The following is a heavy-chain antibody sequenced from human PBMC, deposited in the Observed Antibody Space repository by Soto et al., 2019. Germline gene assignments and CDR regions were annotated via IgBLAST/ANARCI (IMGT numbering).Heavy chain of an antibody. D-gene: IGHD2-8*01. CDR3: ARGGDCTIGVCGGRYYCYGMGV. Sequence: ASVKVSCKASGYTFTSYDINWVRQATGQGLEWMGWMNPNSGNTGYAQKFQGRVTMTRNTSISTAYMELSSLRSEDTAVYYCARGGDCTIGVCGGRYYCYGMGVWGQGNTVTVSS. V-gene: IGHV1-8*01. CDR1: GYTFTSYD. CDR2: MNPNSGNT. J-gene: IGHJ6*02.